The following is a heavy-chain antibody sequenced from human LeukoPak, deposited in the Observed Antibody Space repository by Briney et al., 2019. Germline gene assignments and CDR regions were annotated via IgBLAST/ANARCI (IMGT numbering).Heavy chain of an antibody. D-gene: IGHD3-10*01. CDR2: INPNSGGT. Sequence: ASVKVSCKASGYTFTGYYMHWVRQAPGQGLEWMGWINPNSGGTNYAQKFQGRVTMTRDTSISTAYMELSRLRSDDTAVYYCARDDGLLWFGDLVRWGQGTLVTVSS. CDR1: GYTFTGYY. J-gene: IGHJ4*02. V-gene: IGHV1-2*02. CDR3: ARDDGLLWFGDLVR.